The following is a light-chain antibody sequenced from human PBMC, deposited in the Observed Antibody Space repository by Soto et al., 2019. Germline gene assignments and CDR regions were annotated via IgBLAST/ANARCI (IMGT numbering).Light chain of an antibody. J-gene: IGLJ2*01. CDR1: SSDVGTYNY. CDR2: DVS. Sequence: QSALTQPRSVSGPPGQSVSISCSGTSSDVGTYNYVSWYQQHPGKAPKLMISDVSKRPSGVPDRFSGSKSGNTASLTISGLQAEDEADDYCCSYAGGYTHAVFGGGTPLTVL. V-gene: IGLV2-11*01. CDR3: CSYAGGYTHAV.